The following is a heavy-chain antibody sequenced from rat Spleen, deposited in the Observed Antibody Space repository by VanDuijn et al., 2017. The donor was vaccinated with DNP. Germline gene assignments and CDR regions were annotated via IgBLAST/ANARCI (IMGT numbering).Heavy chain of an antibody. Sequence: EVQLVESGGDLVQPGRSLKLSCAASGFTFSDYNMAWVRRAPTKGLEWVASIGTSGGSTYYRDSVKGRFTISRDNAKSTLYLQMDSLRSEDTATYYCTRYYDSFDYWGQGVVVTVSS. CDR1: GFTFSDYN. V-gene: IGHV5S23*01. CDR3: TRYYDSFDY. CDR2: IGTSGGST. J-gene: IGHJ2*01. D-gene: IGHD1-1*01.